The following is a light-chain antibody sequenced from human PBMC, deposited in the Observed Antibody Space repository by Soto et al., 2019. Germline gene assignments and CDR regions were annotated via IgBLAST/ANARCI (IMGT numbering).Light chain of an antibody. CDR1: TSNIGADYD. J-gene: IGLJ1*01. CDR3: QSYDSSLINYV. V-gene: IGLV1-40*01. Sequence: QSVLTQPPSVSGAPGQRVTISCTGSTSNIGADYDVLWYQQLPGTAPKLLIYGSSDRPSGVPDRFSGSKSGTSASLAITGLQAEDEADYYCQSYDSSLINYVFGTGTKVTVL. CDR2: GSS.